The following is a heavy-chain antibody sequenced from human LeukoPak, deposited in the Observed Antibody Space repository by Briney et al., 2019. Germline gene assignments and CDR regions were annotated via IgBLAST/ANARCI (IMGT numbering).Heavy chain of an antibody. Sequence: SETLSLTCTVSGGSISSYYWSWIRQPPGKGLEWIGYIYYSGGTNYNPSLKSRVTISVDTSKNQFSLKLSSVTAADTAVYYCAAWGLAPYWGQGTLVTVSS. CDR2: IYYSGGT. J-gene: IGHJ4*02. CDR3: AAWGLAPY. CDR1: GGSISSYY. V-gene: IGHV4-59*08. D-gene: IGHD3-16*01.